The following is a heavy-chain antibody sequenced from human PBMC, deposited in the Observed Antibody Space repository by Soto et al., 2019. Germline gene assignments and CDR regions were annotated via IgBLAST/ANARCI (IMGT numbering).Heavy chain of an antibody. CDR3: ARKQCYYESRGYHPYYFDF. J-gene: IGHJ4*02. D-gene: IGHD3-22*01. Sequence: PSETLSLTCTVSGGSISSYYWSWIRQPPGKGLEWIGYIYYSGTTNYNPSLKSRVTISVDTSKNQFSLNLNSMTGADTAVYYCARKQCYYESRGYHPYYFDFPGRRSSDIVSS. V-gene: IGHV4-59*12. CDR1: GGSISSYY. CDR2: IYYSGTT.